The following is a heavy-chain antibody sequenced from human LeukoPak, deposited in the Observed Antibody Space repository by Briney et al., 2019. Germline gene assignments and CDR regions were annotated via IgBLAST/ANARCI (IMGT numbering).Heavy chain of an antibody. CDR2: IYPGDSDT. CDR1: GYSFTSYW. J-gene: IGHJ3*02. V-gene: IGHV5-51*01. CDR3: ASHYDILTGYPTLAFDI. Sequence: GVSLKISCQGSGYSFTSYWIGWVRQMPGKGLEWMGIIYPGDSDTRYSPSFQGQVTISADKSISTAYLQWSSLKASDTAMYYCASHYDILTGYPTLAFDIWGQGTMVTVSS. D-gene: IGHD3-9*01.